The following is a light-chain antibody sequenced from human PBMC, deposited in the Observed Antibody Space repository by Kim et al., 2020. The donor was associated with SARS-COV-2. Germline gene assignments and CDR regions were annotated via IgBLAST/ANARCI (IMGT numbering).Light chain of an antibody. J-gene: IGLJ2*01. CDR1: NIEKRN. Sequence: SYELTQPLSVSVALGQTARMTCGGDNIEKRNVHWYQQRPGQAPILVIYRDSKRPSGIPERVSGSNSGNTATLTISRVQAGDEADYYCQVWDGMAVVFGGGTQLTVL. V-gene: IGLV3-9*01. CDR3: QVWDGMAVV. CDR2: RDS.